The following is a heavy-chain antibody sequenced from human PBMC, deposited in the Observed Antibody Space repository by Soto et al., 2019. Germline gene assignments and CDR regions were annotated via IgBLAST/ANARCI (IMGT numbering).Heavy chain of an antibody. V-gene: IGHV2-5*02. J-gene: IGHJ4*02. CDR3: AHRRHCGDWNGGFFDY. CDR1: GFSLTTRPVG. Sequence: QITLRESGPTLVKPTQSLTLTCTFSGFSLTTRPVGVGWIRQSPGKALEWLAFAYWDDDNRYSPSLRSRLTVTKETSKNQVVLTMTNVDPVDIATYLCAHRRHCGDWNGGFFDYWGQGTLVTVSS. CDR2: AYWDDDN. D-gene: IGHD2-21*02.